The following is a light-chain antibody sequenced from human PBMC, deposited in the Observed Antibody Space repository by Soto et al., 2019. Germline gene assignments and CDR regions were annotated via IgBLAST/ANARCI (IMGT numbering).Light chain of an antibody. CDR1: SSDVGDYKY. CDR2: EVS. V-gene: IGLV2-14*01. Sequence: QSVLTQPASVSGSPGQSMTISCTGASSDVGDYKYVSWFQQHPGKAPKLMIYEVSNRPSGVSNRFSGSKSGNTASLTISGLQAEDEADYYCSSYTSSSTYVFGTGTKLTVL. CDR3: SSYTSSSTYV. J-gene: IGLJ1*01.